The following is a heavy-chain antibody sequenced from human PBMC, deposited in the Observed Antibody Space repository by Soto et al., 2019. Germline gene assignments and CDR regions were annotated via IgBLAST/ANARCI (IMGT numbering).Heavy chain of an antibody. J-gene: IGHJ6*02. D-gene: IGHD3-10*01. Sequence: QVQLVESGGGVVQPGRSLRLSCAASGFTFSSYAMHWVRQAPGKGLEWVAVISYDGSNKYYADSVKGRFIISRDNSKNTLYLQMNSLRAEDTAVYYCARDPPTYGSGSYAPYYYYGMDVWGQGTTVTVSS. CDR1: GFTFSSYA. CDR3: ARDPPTYGSGSYAPYYYYGMDV. CDR2: ISYDGSNK. V-gene: IGHV3-30-3*01.